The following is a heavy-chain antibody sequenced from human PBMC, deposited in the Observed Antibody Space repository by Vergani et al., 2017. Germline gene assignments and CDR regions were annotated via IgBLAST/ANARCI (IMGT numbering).Heavy chain of an antibody. J-gene: IGHJ6*03. D-gene: IGHD3-10*01. CDR1: GFTFSSYS. CDR2: ISSSSSTI. V-gene: IGHV3-48*02. Sequence: EVQLVESGGGLVQPGGSLRLSCAASGFTFSSYSMNWVRQAPGKGLEWVSYISSSSSTIYYADSVKGRFTISRDNAKNSLYLQMNSLRDEGTAVYYCARDFGTLGGGSGTTLKRLYYYYMDVWDKG. CDR3: ARDFGTLGGGSGTTLKRLYYYYMDV.